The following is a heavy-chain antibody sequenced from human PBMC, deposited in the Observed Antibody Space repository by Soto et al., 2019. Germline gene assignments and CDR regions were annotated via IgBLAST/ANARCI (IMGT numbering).Heavy chain of an antibody. CDR1: GYTFTSYD. CDR2: MNPNSGST. CDR3: ARGGVGYCSGGSCYSGFDY. J-gene: IGHJ4*02. Sequence: ASVKVSCKASGYTFTSYDINWVRQATGQGLEWMGWMNPNSGSTGYAQKFQGRVTMTRNTSISTAYMELSSLRSEDTAVYYCARGGVGYCSGGSCYSGFDYWGQGTLVTSPQ. V-gene: IGHV1-8*01. D-gene: IGHD2-15*01.